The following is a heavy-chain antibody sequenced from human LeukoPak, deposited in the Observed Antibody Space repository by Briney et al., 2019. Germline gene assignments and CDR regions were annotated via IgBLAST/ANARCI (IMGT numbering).Heavy chain of an antibody. D-gene: IGHD1/OR15-1a*01. Sequence: ASVNVSCTASGYTFTSYGISWLRQAPGQGLEWMGWINPNSGGTYSAQIFQGRVTMTRDTSITTAYMELSSLRSDDTALYYCATAQNNIWPPAPIDYWGQGTLVTVSS. J-gene: IGHJ4*02. CDR2: INPNSGGT. CDR3: ATAQNNIWPPAPIDY. CDR1: GYTFTSYG. V-gene: IGHV1-2*02.